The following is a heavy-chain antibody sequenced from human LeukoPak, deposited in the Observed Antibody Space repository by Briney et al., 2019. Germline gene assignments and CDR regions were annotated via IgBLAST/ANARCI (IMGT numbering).Heavy chain of an antibody. J-gene: IGHJ6*03. Sequence: GGSLRLSCAASGFTFSSYSMNWVRQAPGKGLEWVSYISSSSSTIYYADSVKGRFTISRDNAKNSLYLQMNSLRAEDTAVYYCARDTGARNLYYYYYYMDVWRKGTTVTVSS. D-gene: IGHD1-14*01. CDR2: ISSSSSTI. CDR1: GFTFSSYS. V-gene: IGHV3-48*01. CDR3: ARDTGARNLYYYYYYMDV.